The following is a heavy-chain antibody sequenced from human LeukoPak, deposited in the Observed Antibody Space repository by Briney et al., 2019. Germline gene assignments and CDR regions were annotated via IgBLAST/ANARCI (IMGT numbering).Heavy chain of an antibody. CDR3: ASLLLWFGETGDY. CDR2: INSDGGST. D-gene: IGHD3-10*01. J-gene: IGHJ4*02. Sequence: GGSLRLSCAASGFTFSSYWMHWVRQAPGKGLVWVSRINSDGGSTSYADSVKGRFTISRDNAKNTLYLQMNSLRAEDTAVYYCASLLLWFGETGDYWGQGTLVTVSS. V-gene: IGHV3-74*01. CDR1: GFTFSSYW.